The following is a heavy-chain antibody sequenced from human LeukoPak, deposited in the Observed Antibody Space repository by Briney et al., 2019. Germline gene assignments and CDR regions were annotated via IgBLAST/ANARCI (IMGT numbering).Heavy chain of an antibody. Sequence: GGSLRLSCAASGFAFSDYYMGWIRQAPGKGLEWVSYISTSGAIYYADSVKGRFTISRDNAKNSLYLQMNSLRVEDTAVYYCARASSTSCYYWGQGTLVTVSS. D-gene: IGHD2-2*01. CDR2: ISTSGAI. CDR3: ARASSTSCYY. V-gene: IGHV3-11*04. CDR1: GFAFSDYY. J-gene: IGHJ4*02.